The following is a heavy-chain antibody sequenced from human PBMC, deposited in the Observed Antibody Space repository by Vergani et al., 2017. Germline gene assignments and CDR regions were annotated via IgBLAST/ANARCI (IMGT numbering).Heavy chain of an antibody. J-gene: IGHJ4*02. CDR2: ISGSGEST. CDR1: GFTFSRHG. D-gene: IGHD6-6*01. V-gene: IGHV3-23*01. CDR3: AKQQLFYSTSSNVDH. Sequence: EVPLLESGGGLVKIGGSLRLSCATSGFTFSRHGISWVRQAPGKGLEWVLSISGSGESTYFADSVKGRFTISRDNSNNKVNLQMNSLRAEDTAIYFCAKQQLFYSTSSNVDHWGQGTLVTVSS.